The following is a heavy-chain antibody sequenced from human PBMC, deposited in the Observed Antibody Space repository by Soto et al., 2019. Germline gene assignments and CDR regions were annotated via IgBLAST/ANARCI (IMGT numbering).Heavy chain of an antibody. V-gene: IGHV4-4*02. D-gene: IGHD3-3*01. Sequence: SETLSLTCAVSGGSISSSNWWSWVRQPPGKGLEWIGTVHSTGGTYYSPSLRSRVTISVDTSKNLFSLKMTSASATDTAVYFCAKREDSSRFGGLDIWGQGTAVTVSS. CDR1: GGSISSSNW. J-gene: IGHJ6*02. CDR3: AKREDSSRFGGLDI. CDR2: VHSTGGT.